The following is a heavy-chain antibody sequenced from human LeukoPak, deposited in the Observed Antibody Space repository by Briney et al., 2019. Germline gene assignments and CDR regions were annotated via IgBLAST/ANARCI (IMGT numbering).Heavy chain of an antibody. CDR2: MNPNSGNT. CDR1: GYTFTSYD. J-gene: IGHJ5*02. Sequence: ASLKVSCKASGYTFTSYDINWVRQATGQGLEWMGWMNPNSGNTGYAQKFRGRVTMTRNTSISTAYMELSSLRSEDTAVYYCAGALGLLRYFDWLSHWGQGTLVTVSS. V-gene: IGHV1-8*01. CDR3: AGALGLLRYFDWLSH. D-gene: IGHD3-9*01.